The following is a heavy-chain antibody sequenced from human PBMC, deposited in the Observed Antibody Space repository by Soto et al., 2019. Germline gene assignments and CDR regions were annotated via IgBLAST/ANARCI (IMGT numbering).Heavy chain of an antibody. D-gene: IGHD6-6*01. CDR3: ARAPKLSGSSQTRPDF. V-gene: IGHV4-34*01. Sequence: NPXGTLSLTYSIYSGSFSGYYWSWIRQPPGKGLEWIGEISQSGNTNYSPSLKSRVSISIDTSKKQFSLNLASVSAADTAVYYCARAPKLSGSSQTRPDFWGQGTLVTVPS. CDR1: SGSFSGYY. J-gene: IGHJ4*02. CDR2: ISQSGNT.